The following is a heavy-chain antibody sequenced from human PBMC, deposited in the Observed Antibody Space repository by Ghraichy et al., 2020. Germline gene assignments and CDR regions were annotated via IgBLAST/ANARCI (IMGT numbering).Heavy chain of an antibody. CDR2: ISWDGGST. V-gene: IGHV3-43*01. CDR3: AKDGAYSSSWYGPSDY. Sequence: GGSLRLSYAASGFTFDDYTMHWVRQAPGKGLEWVSLISWDGGSTYYADSVKGRLTISSDNSKNSLYLQMNSLRTEDTALYYCAKDGAYSSSWYGPSDYWGQGTLVTVSS. D-gene: IGHD6-13*01. J-gene: IGHJ4*02. CDR1: GFTFDDYT.